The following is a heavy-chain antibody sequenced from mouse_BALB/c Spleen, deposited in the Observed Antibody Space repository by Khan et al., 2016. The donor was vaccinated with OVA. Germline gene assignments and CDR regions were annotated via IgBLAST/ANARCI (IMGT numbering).Heavy chain of an antibody. Sequence: QIQLVQSGPELKKPGETVKISCKASGYTFTNFGMNWVKQAPGKALKWMGWINTSTGEPTYADDFKGRFAFSLETSASTAYLQINNLKNEDMATYVCARGLNYYGSWFAYWGQGTLVTVSA. V-gene: IGHV9-1*02. CDR3: ARGLNYYGSWFAY. D-gene: IGHD1-1*01. CDR1: GYTFTNFG. J-gene: IGHJ3*01. CDR2: INTSTGEP.